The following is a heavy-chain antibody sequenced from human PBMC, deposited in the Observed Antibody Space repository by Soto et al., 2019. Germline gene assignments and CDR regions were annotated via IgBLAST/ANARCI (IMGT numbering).Heavy chain of an antibody. Sequence: QVQLQESGPGLVKPSQTLSLTCTVSGGSIGSGSYYWSWIRQHPGKGLEWIGYIYYSGSTYYNPSLKSRLTISMDTSTNQFSLKLSSVTAADTAVYYCARAGYDRDGGGYYYFDYWGQGTLVTVSS. V-gene: IGHV4-31*03. CDR1: GGSIGSGSYY. CDR3: ARAGYDRDGGGYYYFDY. D-gene: IGHD3-22*01. CDR2: IYYSGST. J-gene: IGHJ4*02.